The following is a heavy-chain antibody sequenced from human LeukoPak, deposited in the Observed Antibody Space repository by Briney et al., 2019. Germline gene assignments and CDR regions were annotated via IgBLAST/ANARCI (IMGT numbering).Heavy chain of an antibody. Sequence: VASVKVSCKASGYTFTGYYMHWVRQAPGQGLEWMGRINPNSGGTNYAQKFQGRVTMTRDTSISTAYMELSRLRSDDTAVYYCARWPRGYCSGGSCEEYWGQGTLVTVSS. J-gene: IGHJ4*02. CDR3: ARWPRGYCSGGSCEEY. V-gene: IGHV1-2*06. D-gene: IGHD2-15*01. CDR1: GYTFTGYY. CDR2: INPNSGGT.